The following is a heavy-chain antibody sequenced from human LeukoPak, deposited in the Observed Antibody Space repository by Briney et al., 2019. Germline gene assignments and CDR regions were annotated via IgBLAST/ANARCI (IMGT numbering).Heavy chain of an antibody. Sequence: GGSLRLSCTASGFTFGDYAMSWVRQAPGKGLEWVGFIRSKAYGGTTEYAASVNGRFTISRDDSKSIAYLQMNSLKTEDTAVYYCTRGGAFSDYWGQGTLVTVSS. V-gene: IGHV3-49*04. CDR3: TRGGAFSDY. CDR1: GFTFGDYA. J-gene: IGHJ4*02. D-gene: IGHD3-16*01. CDR2: IRSKAYGGTT.